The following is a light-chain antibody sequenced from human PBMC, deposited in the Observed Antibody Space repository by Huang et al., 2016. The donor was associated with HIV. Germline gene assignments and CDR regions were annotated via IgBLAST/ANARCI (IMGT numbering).Light chain of an antibody. V-gene: IGKV3-15*01. J-gene: IGKJ4*01. CDR1: RSVSSN. Sequence: IVMTQSPATRSVSPGERVTVSCRANRSVSSNLAWYQQRPGQAPRLLIYGASTRAPGIPARFRGSGSGTDFPLTISSLQSEDFALYYCQQYNNLLLSFGGGTRVDI. CDR3: QQYNNLLLS. CDR2: GAS.